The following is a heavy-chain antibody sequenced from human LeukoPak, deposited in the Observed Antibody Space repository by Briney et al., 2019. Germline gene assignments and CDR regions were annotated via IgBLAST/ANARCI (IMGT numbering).Heavy chain of an antibody. Sequence: SETLSLTCTVSGYSISSGYYWGWIRQPPGKGLEWIGSIYHSGSTYYNPSLKSRVTISVDTSKNQFSLKLSSVTAADMAVYYCARDKFYDFWSGYYTGPYYFDYWGQGTLVTVSS. CDR2: IYHSGST. CDR3: ARDKFYDFWSGYYTGPYYFDY. V-gene: IGHV4-38-2*02. J-gene: IGHJ4*02. D-gene: IGHD3-3*01. CDR1: GYSISSGYY.